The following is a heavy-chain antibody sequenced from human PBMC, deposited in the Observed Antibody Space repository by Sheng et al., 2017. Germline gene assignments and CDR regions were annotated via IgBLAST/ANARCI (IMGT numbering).Heavy chain of an antibody. J-gene: IGHJ3*02. V-gene: IGHV4-39*07. D-gene: IGHD6-25*01. CDR3: ASPAAGAFDI. Sequence: QVQLQESGPGLVKPSETLSLTCTVSGGSLSNSNYFWGWIRQPPGKGLEWIGSIYYSGSTSYNPSLKSRVTISVDTSKNQFSLRLNSVTAADTAMYYCASPAAGAFDIVGPRGPSGHRLF. CDR2: IYYSGST. CDR1: GGSLSNSNYF.